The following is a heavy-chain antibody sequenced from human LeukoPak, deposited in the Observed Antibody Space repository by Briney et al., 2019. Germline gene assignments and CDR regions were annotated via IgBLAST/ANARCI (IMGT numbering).Heavy chain of an antibody. CDR3: ARGRGVATISPFFDY. D-gene: IGHD5-12*01. CDR1: GFTFSSYE. J-gene: IGHJ4*02. CDR2: ISSSGSTI. V-gene: IGHV3-48*03. Sequence: GGSLRLSCAASGFTFSSYEMNWVRQAPGKGLEWVSYISSSGSTIYYADSVKGRFTISRDNAKNSLYLQMNSLRAEDTAVYYCARGRGVATISPFFDYWGQGTLVTVSS.